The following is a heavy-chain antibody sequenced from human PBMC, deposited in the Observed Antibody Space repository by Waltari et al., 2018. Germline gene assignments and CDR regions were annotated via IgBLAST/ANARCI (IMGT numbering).Heavy chain of an antibody. Sequence: VQLVQSGAEVKKPGSSVKVSCKASGGTFSSYAISWLRRAPGKGLEWMGGIIPIFGTANYAQKFQGRVTITADESTSTAYMELSSLRSEDTAVYYCARDGLYSSGWYGPEGWGQGTLVTVSS. J-gene: IGHJ4*02. CDR3: ARDGLYSSGWYGPEG. CDR2: IIPIFGTA. D-gene: IGHD6-19*01. CDR1: GGTFSSYA. V-gene: IGHV1-69*01.